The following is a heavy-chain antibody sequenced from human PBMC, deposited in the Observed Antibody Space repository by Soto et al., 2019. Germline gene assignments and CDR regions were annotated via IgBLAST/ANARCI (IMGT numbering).Heavy chain of an antibody. CDR2: INHSGST. D-gene: IGHD2-2*02. CDR1: GGSFSGYY. V-gene: IGHV4-34*01. CDR3: ARGGGYCSSTSCYTPMDV. Sequence: PSETLSLTCAVYGGSFSGYYWSWIRQPPGKGLEWIGEINHSGSTNYNPSLKSRVTISVDTSKNQFSLKLSSVTAADTAVYYCARGGGYCSSTSCYTPMDVWGQGTTVTVSS. J-gene: IGHJ6*02.